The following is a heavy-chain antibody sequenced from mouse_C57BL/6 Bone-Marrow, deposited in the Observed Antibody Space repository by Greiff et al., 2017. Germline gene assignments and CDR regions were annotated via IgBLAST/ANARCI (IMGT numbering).Heavy chain of an antibody. CDR3: AKGYYSNWDYFDY. D-gene: IGHD2-5*01. V-gene: IGHV2-5*01. CDR1: GFSLTSYG. CDR2: IWRGGST. Sequence: QVQLKESGPGLVQPSQSLSITCTVSGFSLTSYGVHWVRQSPGKGLEWLGVIWRGGSTDYNAAFMSRLSITTDNSKSQVFFKMNSLQADDTAIYYCAKGYYSNWDYFDYWGQGTTLTVSS. J-gene: IGHJ2*01.